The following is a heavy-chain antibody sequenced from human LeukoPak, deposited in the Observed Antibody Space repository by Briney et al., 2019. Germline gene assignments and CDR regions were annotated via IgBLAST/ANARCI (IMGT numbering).Heavy chain of an antibody. CDR3: AKGGWLDNY. CDR1: GFTFSSYA. CDR2: ISASGGST. V-gene: IGHV3-23*01. D-gene: IGHD6-19*01. J-gene: IGHJ4*02. Sequence: GGSLRLSCAASGFTFSSYAMSWVRQAPGKGLEWVSVISASGGSTYYADSVKGRFTISRDNSKNTLYLQMNNLRAEDTAVYYSAKGGWLDNYWGQGTLVTVSS.